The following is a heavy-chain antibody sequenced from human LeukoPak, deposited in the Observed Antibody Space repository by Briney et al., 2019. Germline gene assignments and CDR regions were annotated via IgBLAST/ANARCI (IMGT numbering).Heavy chain of an antibody. CDR2: IQSDVSSE. Sequence: HPGGSLRLSCAASGFTFSSYGMHWVRQAPGKGLEWVAFIQSDVSSEYYAESVKGRFTVSRDNSKDMVYLQMNSLRVEDTAVYYCARVPMIAARPRYFQHWGQGTLVTVSS. V-gene: IGHV3-30*02. CDR1: GFTFSSYG. CDR3: ARVPMIAARPRYFQH. D-gene: IGHD6-6*01. J-gene: IGHJ1*01.